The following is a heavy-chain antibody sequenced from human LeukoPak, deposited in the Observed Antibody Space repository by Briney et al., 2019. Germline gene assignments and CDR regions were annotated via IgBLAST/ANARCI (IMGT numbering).Heavy chain of an antibody. Sequence: AGGSLRLSCAASGFTVSSNYMNWVRQAPGKGLEWVSVIYSGGGTYYAASVKGRFTISRHNSKNTLYLQMNSLRAEDTAVYYYARDYDRAFDIWGQGTMVTVSS. CDR3: ARDYDRAFDI. CDR1: GFTVSSNY. V-gene: IGHV3-53*04. CDR2: IYSGGGT. D-gene: IGHD3-16*01. J-gene: IGHJ3*02.